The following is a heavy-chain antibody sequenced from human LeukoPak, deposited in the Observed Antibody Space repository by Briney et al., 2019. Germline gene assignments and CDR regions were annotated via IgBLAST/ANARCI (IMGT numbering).Heavy chain of an antibody. D-gene: IGHD4-23*01. CDR3: LRDADRGNSWFDT. CDR1: GFTFTAFY. CDR2: TSPTSSYV. Sequence: GGSLRLSCAASGFTFTAFYMNWVRQAQGKGLEWVSWTSPTSSYVDYEDAVKGRFTISRDNAKNSLYLQMNSLRAEDTALYDCLRDADRGNSWFDTWGQGTLVTVSS. V-gene: IGHV3-21*04. J-gene: IGHJ5*02.